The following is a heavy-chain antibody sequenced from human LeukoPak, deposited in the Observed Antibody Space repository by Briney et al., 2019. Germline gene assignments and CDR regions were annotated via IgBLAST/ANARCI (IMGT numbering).Heavy chain of an antibody. CDR3: ARELYRYYFDY. Sequence: GGSLRLSCAASGFTFSSYAMHWVREAPGKGLEGVAVISYDGSNKYYAHSVKGRFTISRDHSKNTLYLQMNSLRAEDTAVYYCARELYRYYFDYWGQGTLVTVSS. CDR1: GFTFSSYA. V-gene: IGHV3-30-3*01. CDR2: ISYDGSNK. J-gene: IGHJ4*02.